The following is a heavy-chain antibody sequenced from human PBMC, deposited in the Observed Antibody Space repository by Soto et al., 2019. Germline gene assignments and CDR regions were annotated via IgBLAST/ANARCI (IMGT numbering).Heavy chain of an antibody. D-gene: IGHD3-22*01. Sequence: GESLKISCKGSGYSFTSYWISWVRQMPGKGLEWMGRIDPSDSYTNYSPSFQGHVTISADKSISTAYLQWSSLKASDTAMYYCARHADTYYYDSSGYYYDYWGQGTLVTVSS. CDR2: IDPSDSYT. J-gene: IGHJ4*02. CDR3: ARHADTYYYDSSGYYYDY. CDR1: GYSFTSYW. V-gene: IGHV5-10-1*01.